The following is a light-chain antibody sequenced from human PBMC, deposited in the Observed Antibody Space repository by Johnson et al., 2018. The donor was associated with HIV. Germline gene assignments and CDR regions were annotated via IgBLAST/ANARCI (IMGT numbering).Light chain of an antibody. V-gene: IGLV1-51*01. CDR3: GTWDSSRRCGF. J-gene: IGLJ1*01. Sequence: QSVLTQPPSVSAAPGQKVTISCSGSSSNIGNNYVSWYQQLPGTAPKLLIYDNNKRPSGIPDRFSGSKSGTSATLGITGLQTGDEADYYCGTWDSSRRCGFFGTGTKVTVL. CDR2: DNN. CDR1: SSNIGNNY.